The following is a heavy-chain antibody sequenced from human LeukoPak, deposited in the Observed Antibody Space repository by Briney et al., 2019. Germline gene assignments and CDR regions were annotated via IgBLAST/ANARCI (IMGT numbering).Heavy chain of an antibody. CDR2: INHSGST. CDR3: ARRGTGYFWSGSYTYYYYYMDV. V-gene: IGHV4-34*01. Sequence: SETLSLTCAVYGGSFSGYYWSWIRQPPGKGLEWIGEINHSGSTNYNPSLKSRVTISVDTSKNQFSLKLSSVTAVDTAVYYCARRGTGYFWSGSYTYYYYYMDVWGKGTTVTVSS. J-gene: IGHJ6*03. D-gene: IGHD3-3*01. CDR1: GGSFSGYY.